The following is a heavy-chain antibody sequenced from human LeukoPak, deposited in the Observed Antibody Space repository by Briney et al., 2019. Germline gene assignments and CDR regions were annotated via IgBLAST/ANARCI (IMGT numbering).Heavy chain of an antibody. D-gene: IGHD6-13*01. CDR1: GFTFSSYA. Sequence: GGSLRLSCAASGFTFSSYAMHWVRQAPGKGLEWVAVISYDGSNKYYADSVKGRFTISRDNAKNSLYLQMNSLRAEDTAVYYCARDRSQQLRFDPWGQGTLVTVSS. V-gene: IGHV3-30*04. CDR2: ISYDGSNK. CDR3: ARDRSQQLRFDP. J-gene: IGHJ5*02.